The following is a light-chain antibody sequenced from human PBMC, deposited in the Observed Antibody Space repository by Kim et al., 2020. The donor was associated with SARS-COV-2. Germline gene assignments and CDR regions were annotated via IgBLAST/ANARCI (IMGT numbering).Light chain of an antibody. CDR1: TGAVTSDSY. V-gene: IGLV7-43*01. Sequence: PGGTVTLTCASITGAVTSDSYPKWFQQKPGQAPRPLIYSTNRKHSWTPARFSGSLLGGKAALTLSAVQPEDEADYYCLLHYAGTQVFGGGTQLTVL. CDR2: STN. CDR3: LLHYAGTQV. J-gene: IGLJ2*01.